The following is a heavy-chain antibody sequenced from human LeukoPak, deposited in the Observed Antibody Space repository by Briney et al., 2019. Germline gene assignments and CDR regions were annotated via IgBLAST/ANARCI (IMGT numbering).Heavy chain of an antibody. CDR3: ARHGGGLTYFFDY. CDR1: GDSISSYY. CDR2: INYSGSS. D-gene: IGHD3-16*01. Sequence: SETLSLTCTVSGDSISSYYWSWIRQPPGKGLEWIGYINYSGSSNYNPSLKSGTTISMDTSKQQFSLKLTSVTAADTALYYCARHGGGLTYFFDYWGPGTLVTVSS. V-gene: IGHV4-59*08. J-gene: IGHJ4*02.